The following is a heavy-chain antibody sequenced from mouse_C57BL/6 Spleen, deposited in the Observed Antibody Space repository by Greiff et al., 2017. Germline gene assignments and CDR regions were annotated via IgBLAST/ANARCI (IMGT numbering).Heavy chain of an antibody. Sequence: EVQLQQSGPVLVKPGASVKMSCKASGYTFTDYYMNWVKQSHGKSLEWIGVINPYNGGTSYNQKFKGKATLTVDTSSSTAYMELISLTSEDSAVXDCEKDYYGSSPYFDYWGQGTTLTVSS. J-gene: IGHJ2*01. CDR3: EKDYYGSSPYFDY. CDR2: INPYNGGT. V-gene: IGHV1-19*01. D-gene: IGHD1-1*01. CDR1: GYTFTDYY.